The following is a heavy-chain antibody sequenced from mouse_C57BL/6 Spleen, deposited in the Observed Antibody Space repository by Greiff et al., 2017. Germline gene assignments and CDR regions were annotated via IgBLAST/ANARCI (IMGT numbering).Heavy chain of an antibody. CDR3: ARIDATDYDYDWAWFAY. J-gene: IGHJ3*01. V-gene: IGHV1-53*01. Sequence: VQLQQPGTELVKPGASVKLSCKASGYTFTSYWMHWVKQRPGQGLEWIGNINPSNGGTNYNEKFKSKATLTVDKSSSTAYMQLSSLTSEDSAVYYCARIDATDYDYDWAWFAYWGQGTLVTVSA. CDR1: GYTFTSYW. D-gene: IGHD2-4*01. CDR2: INPSNGGT.